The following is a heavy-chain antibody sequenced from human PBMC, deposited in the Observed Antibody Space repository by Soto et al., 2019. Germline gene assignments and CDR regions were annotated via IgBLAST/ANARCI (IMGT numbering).Heavy chain of an antibody. CDR2: INHSGST. Sequence: QVQLQQWGAGLLKPSETLSLTCAVDGGSFSGYYWSWIRQPPGKGLEWIGEINHSGSTTYNPSVKSRVTIPVDTPKNQFSVKLSSVTAADTAVYYCARVGTYCGGDCPPDSWGQGTLVTVSS. J-gene: IGHJ5*01. CDR3: ARVGTYCGGDCPPDS. D-gene: IGHD2-21*01. CDR1: GGSFSGYY. V-gene: IGHV4-34*01.